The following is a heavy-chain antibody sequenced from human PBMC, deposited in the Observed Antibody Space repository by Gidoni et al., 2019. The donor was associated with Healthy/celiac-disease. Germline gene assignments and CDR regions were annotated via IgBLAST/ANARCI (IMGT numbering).Heavy chain of an antibody. V-gene: IGHV4-59*01. D-gene: IGHD1-26*01. J-gene: IGHJ4*02. Sequence: QVQLQESGPGLVKPSETLSLTCPVSGGSISSYYWSWIRQPPGKGLEWIGYIYYSGSTNYNPSLKSRVTISVDTSKNQFSLKLSSVTAADTAVYYCAGHSGSYSGYYFDYWGQGTLVTVSS. CDR1: GGSISSYY. CDR3: AGHSGSYSGYYFDY. CDR2: IYYSGST.